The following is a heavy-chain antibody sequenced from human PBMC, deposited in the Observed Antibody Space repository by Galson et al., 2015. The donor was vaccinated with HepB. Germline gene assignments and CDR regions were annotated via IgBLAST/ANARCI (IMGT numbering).Heavy chain of an antibody. J-gene: IGHJ3*02. CDR3: ARELISADGRDAFDI. V-gene: IGHV1-2*06. D-gene: IGHD6-13*01. CDR1: GYTFTGYY. CDR2: INPNSGGT. Sequence: SVKVSCKASGYTFTGYYIHWVRQAPGQGLEWMGRINPNSGGTNYAQKFQGRVTMTRDTSISTAYMELSRLRSDDTAVYFCARELISADGRDAFDIWGQGTMVTVSS.